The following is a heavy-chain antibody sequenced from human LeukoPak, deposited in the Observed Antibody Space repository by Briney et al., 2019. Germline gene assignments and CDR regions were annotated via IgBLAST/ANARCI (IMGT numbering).Heavy chain of an antibody. J-gene: IGHJ4*02. CDR1: GGSISTYY. V-gene: IGHV4-39*07. CDR3: ARDFDY. Sequence: SETLSLTCTVSGGSISTYYWGWIRQPPGKGLEWIGSIYYSGSTYYNPSLKSRVTISGDTSKNHFSLRLSSVTAADTAVYYCARDFDYWGQGTLVTVSS. CDR2: IYYSGST.